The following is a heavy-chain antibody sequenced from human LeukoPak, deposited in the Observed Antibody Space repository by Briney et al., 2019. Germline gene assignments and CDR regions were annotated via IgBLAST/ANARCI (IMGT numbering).Heavy chain of an antibody. CDR1: EYTFTSYY. CDR2: INPSGGST. Sequence: ASVKVSCKASEYTFTSYYMHWVRQAPGQGLEWMGIINPSGGSTSYAQKFQGRVTMTRDTSTSTVYMELSSLRSEDTAVYYCARGYCSGGSCYSWFDPWGQGTLVTVSS. CDR3: ARGYCSGGSCYSWFDP. J-gene: IGHJ5*02. D-gene: IGHD2-15*01. V-gene: IGHV1-46*01.